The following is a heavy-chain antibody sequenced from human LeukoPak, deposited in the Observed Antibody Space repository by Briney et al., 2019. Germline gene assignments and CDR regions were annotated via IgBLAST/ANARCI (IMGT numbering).Heavy chain of an antibody. CDR3: AKDPQDEHYFDY. CDR1: GFTFSSYG. CDR2: ISYDGSNK. V-gene: IGHV3-30*18. J-gene: IGHJ4*02. Sequence: GGSLRLSCAASGFTFSSYGMHWVRQAPGKGLEWVAVISYDGSNKYYADSVKGRFTISRDNSKNTLYLQMNSLRAEDTAVYYCAKDPQDEHYFDYWGQGTLVTVSS.